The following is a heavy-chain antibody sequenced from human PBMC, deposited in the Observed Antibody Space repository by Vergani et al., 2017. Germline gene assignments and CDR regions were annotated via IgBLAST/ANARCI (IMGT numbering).Heavy chain of an antibody. J-gene: IGHJ4*02. D-gene: IGHD3-22*01. CDR1: GFTFSTYA. Sequence: EVQLLESGGGVVQPGGSLRLSCAASGFTFSTYAMSGVRQAPGKGLECGSTISRDGGSTYYADSGKGRFTISRDNSKNTLSLQMNSLTAEDTAIYYCAGPQGTSAYYYGGFDYWGQGILVTVSS. CDR2: ISRDGGST. V-gene: IGHV3-23*01. CDR3: AGPQGTSAYYYGGFDY.